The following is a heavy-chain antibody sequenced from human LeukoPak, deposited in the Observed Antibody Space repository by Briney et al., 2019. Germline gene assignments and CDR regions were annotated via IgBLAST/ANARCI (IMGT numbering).Heavy chain of an antibody. J-gene: IGHJ5*02. Sequence: ASVKVSCKASGYTFTNYGISWVRQAPGQGLEWMGWISGYNGNTNYAQKLQGRVTMTTDTSTSTAYMELRSLRFDDTAVYYCTRGSGSGGRDWFDPWGQGTLVTVSS. D-gene: IGHD3-10*01. CDR1: GYTFTNYG. CDR3: TRGSGSGGRDWFDP. V-gene: IGHV1-18*01. CDR2: ISGYNGNT.